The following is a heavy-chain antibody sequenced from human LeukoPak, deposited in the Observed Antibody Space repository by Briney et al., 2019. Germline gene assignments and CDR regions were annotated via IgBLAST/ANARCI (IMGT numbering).Heavy chain of an antibody. J-gene: IGHJ4*02. V-gene: IGHV4-30-2*01. D-gene: IGHD5-12*01. CDR1: GGSISSGGYY. CDR2: IYHSGST. Sequence: SETLSLTCTVSGGSISSGGYYWSWIRQPPGKGLEWIGYIYHSGSTYYNPSLKSRVTISVDRSKNQFSLKLSSVTAADTAVYYCARVSGYMGYWGQGTLVTVSS. CDR3: ARVSGYMGY.